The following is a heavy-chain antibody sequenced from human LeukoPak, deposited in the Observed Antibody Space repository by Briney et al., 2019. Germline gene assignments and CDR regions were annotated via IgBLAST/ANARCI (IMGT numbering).Heavy chain of an antibody. V-gene: IGHV4-59*01. D-gene: IGHD6-19*01. J-gene: IGHJ4*02. CDR2: IYYSGST. CDR1: GGSISSYY. CDR3: ARDNIAVALDY. Sequence: SETLSLTCTVSGGSISSYYWSWIRQPPGKGLEWIGYIYYSGSTNYNPSLKSRVTISVDTSKNQFSLKLSSVTAADTAVYYCARDNIAVALDYWGQGTLVTVSS.